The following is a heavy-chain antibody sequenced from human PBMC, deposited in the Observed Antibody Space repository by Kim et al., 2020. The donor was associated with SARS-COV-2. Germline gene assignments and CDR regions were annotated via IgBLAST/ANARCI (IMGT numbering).Heavy chain of an antibody. Sequence: GGSLRLSCEASRFTFSNHGMHWVRQAPGKGLEWVAAVSDDGNKIYSADSVKGRFTISRDNSKNTLYLQMNSLRAVDTATYYCARGAYTTDFDFWGQGTLV. CDR2: VSDDGNKI. CDR3: ARGAYTTDFDF. J-gene: IGHJ4*02. CDR1: RFTFSNHG. V-gene: IGHV3-30*03. D-gene: IGHD4-4*01.